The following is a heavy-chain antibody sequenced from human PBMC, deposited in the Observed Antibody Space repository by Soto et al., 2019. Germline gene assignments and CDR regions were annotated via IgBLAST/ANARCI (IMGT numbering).Heavy chain of an antibody. CDR3: ARVRYDSCGYLP. Sequence: GASVKVSCKASGFTFTSSAVQWVRQARRQRLEWIGWIVVGSGNTNYAQKFQERVTITRDMSTSTAYMELSSLRAEDTAVYYCARVRYDSCGYLPWGQGTLVTVSS. CDR1: GFTFTSSA. V-gene: IGHV1-58*01. CDR2: IVVGSGNT. J-gene: IGHJ5*02. D-gene: IGHD3-22*01.